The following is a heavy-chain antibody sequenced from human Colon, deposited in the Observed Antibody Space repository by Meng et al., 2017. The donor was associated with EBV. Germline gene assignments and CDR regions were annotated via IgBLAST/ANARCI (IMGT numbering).Heavy chain of an antibody. D-gene: IGHD1-26*01. CDR1: GYTFPNYG. CDR3: ARVEVGITSGDY. CDR2: ISAYNGNT. Sequence: QGHLVHSGGEGKKPGAQVKVSCKASGYTFPNYGIPWVRQAPGQGLEWMGWISAYNGNTNYAQTLQGRVTMTTDTSTSTAYMELGSLRSDDTAVYYCARVEVGITSGDYWGQGTLVTVSS. J-gene: IGHJ4*02. V-gene: IGHV1-18*01.